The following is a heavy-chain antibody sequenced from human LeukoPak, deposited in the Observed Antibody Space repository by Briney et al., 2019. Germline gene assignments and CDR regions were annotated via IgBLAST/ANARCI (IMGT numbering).Heavy chain of an antibody. Sequence: GRSLRLSCAASGFTFDDYAMHWVRQAPGKGLEWVSGISWNSGSIGYADSVKGRFTISRDNAKNSLYPQMNSLRAEDTALYYCAKDLGYCSSTSRFGPTIYGMDVWGQGTTVTVSS. V-gene: IGHV3-9*01. J-gene: IGHJ6*02. CDR2: ISWNSGSI. D-gene: IGHD2-2*01. CDR1: GFTFDDYA. CDR3: AKDLGYCSSTSRFGPTIYGMDV.